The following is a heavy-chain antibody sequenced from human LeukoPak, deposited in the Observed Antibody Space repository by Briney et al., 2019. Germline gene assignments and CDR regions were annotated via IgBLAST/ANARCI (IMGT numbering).Heavy chain of an antibody. J-gene: IGHJ4*02. CDR2: ITSRSSSI. Sequence: GGSLRLSCAASGFTFSNYNMNWVPQAPGKGLEWVSYITSRSSSIYYADSVKGRFTISRDNAQNSLYLQMNSLRDEDTAVYYCARDSRFGKLLIPYFDYWGQGTLVTVSS. CDR1: GFTFSNYN. D-gene: IGHD3-10*01. CDR3: ARDSRFGKLLIPYFDY. V-gene: IGHV3-48*02.